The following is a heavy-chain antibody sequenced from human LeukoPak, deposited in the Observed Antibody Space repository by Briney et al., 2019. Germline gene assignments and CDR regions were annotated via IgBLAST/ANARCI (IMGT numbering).Heavy chain of an antibody. CDR3: AKARSGSANWALQIFDN. V-gene: IGHV3-23*01. D-gene: IGHD1-1*01. CDR2: ISGSGGTT. J-gene: IGHJ4*02. Sequence: GGSLRLSCAASGFTFNNYAMSWVRQAPGKGLEWVSAISGSGGTTYYADSVKGRFTFSRDNSKNTLYLQMNSLRAEDTAVYYCAKARSGSANWALQIFDNWGQGTLATVSS. CDR1: GFTFNNYA.